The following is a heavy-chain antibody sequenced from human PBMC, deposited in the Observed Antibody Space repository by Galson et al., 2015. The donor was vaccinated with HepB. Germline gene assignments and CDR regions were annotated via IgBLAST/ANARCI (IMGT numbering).Heavy chain of an antibody. CDR3: ASFDYGGNSGWDY. CDR1: GGSISSGSYF. CDR2: IYYSGRT. J-gene: IGHJ4*02. Sequence: SETLSLTCTVSGGSISSGSYFWGWMHQPPGKGLEWIGYIYYSGRTYYEPSLKSRVTISVDTSKDQFSLKLSSVTAADTAVYYCASFDYGGNSGWDYWGQGTLVTVSS. D-gene: IGHD4-23*01. V-gene: IGHV4-39*01.